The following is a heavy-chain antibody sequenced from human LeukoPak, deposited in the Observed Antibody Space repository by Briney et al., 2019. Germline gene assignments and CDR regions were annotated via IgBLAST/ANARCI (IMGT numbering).Heavy chain of an antibody. CDR3: ARTGSWYYYFDY. CDR1: GGSISTYY. V-gene: IGHV4-59*01. CDR2: IYYTGTT. Sequence: SETLSLTCTVSGGSISTYYWTWIRQPPGKGLEWIGYIYYTGTTNYNPSLKSRVTISVDTSKNQFSLKLSSVTAADAAVYYCARTGSWYYYFDYWGQGALVTVSS. J-gene: IGHJ4*02. D-gene: IGHD6-13*01.